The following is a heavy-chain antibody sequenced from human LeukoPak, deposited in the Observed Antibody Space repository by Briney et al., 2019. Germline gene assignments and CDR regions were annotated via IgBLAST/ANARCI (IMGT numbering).Heavy chain of an antibody. CDR3: AKDSDGDYSAIDY. CDR1: GFTFSSSA. J-gene: IGHJ4*02. D-gene: IGHD4-17*01. CDR2: ISNNGGYT. V-gene: IGHV3-23*01. Sequence: GGSLRLSCAASGFTFSSSAMSWVRQAPGKGLEWVSAISNNGGYTYYADSVQGRFTISRDNSKNTLYLQMNSLRAEDTAVYYCAKDSDGDYSAIDYWGQGTLVTVSS.